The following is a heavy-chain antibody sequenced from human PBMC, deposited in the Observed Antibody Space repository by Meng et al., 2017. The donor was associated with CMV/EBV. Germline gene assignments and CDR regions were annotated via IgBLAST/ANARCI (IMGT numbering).Heavy chain of an antibody. Sequence: ASGYAFIGYGISWVRQAPGQGLEWMGWISAYNGNTNYAQKLQGRVTMTTDTSTSTAYMELRSLRSDDTAVYYCARGGYSYGYLFFDCWGQGTLVTVSS. J-gene: IGHJ4*02. CDR1: GYAFIGYG. CDR2: ISAYNGNT. V-gene: IGHV1-18*01. CDR3: ARGGYSYGYLFFDC. D-gene: IGHD5-18*01.